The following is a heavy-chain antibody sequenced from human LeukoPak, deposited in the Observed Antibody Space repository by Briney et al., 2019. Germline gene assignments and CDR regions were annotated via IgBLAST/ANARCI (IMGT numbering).Heavy chain of an antibody. Sequence: PSETLSLTCAVYGGSFSGYYWSWIRQPPGKGLEWIGEINHSGSTNYNPSLKSRVTISVDTSKNQFSLKLSSVTAADTAVYYCARRLKTAVAEYYFDYWGQGTLVTVSS. CDR2: INHSGST. V-gene: IGHV4-34*01. CDR1: GGSFSGYY. J-gene: IGHJ4*02. CDR3: ARRLKTAVAEYYFDY. D-gene: IGHD6-19*01.